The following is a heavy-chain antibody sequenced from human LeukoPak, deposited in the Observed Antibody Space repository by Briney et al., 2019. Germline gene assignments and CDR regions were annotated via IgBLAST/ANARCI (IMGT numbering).Heavy chain of an antibody. D-gene: IGHD1-26*01. Sequence: GAPEKVSCKASGYTFTGYYMHWVRQAPGQGLEWMGWINPNSVGANYAQKFQGRVTMTRDTSISTAYMELSRLRSDNTAVYYCARVSESGCLDYWGQGTLVTVSS. V-gene: IGHV1-2*02. CDR1: GYTFTGYY. CDR3: ARVSESGCLDY. J-gene: IGHJ4*02. CDR2: INPNSVGA.